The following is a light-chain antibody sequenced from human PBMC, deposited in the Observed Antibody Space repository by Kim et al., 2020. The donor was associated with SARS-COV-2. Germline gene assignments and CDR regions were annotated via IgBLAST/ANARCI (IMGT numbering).Light chain of an antibody. CDR3: QQYYSTPPT. V-gene: IGKV4-1*01. J-gene: IGKJ1*01. Sequence: ATINCKSSQSVLYSSNNKNYLAWYQQKPGQLPKLLIYWASTRESGVPDRFSGSGSGTDFTLTISSLQAEDVAVYYCQQYYSTPPTFGQGTKVEIK. CDR1: QSVLYSSNNKNY. CDR2: WAS.